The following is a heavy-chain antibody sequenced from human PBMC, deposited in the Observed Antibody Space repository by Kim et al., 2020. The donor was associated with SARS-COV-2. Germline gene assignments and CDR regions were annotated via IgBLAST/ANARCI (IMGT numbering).Heavy chain of an antibody. Sequence: ASVKVSCKASGYTFTSYGISWVRQAPGQGLEWMGWISAYNGNTNYAQKLQGRVTMTTDTSTSTAYMELRSLRSDDTAVYYCARAAAPGYSSSWYVLDHYYYGMDVWGQGTTVTVSS. D-gene: IGHD6-13*01. J-gene: IGHJ6*01. CDR1: GYTFTSYG. V-gene: IGHV1-18*04. CDR3: ARAAAPGYSSSWYVLDHYYYGMDV. CDR2: ISAYNGNT.